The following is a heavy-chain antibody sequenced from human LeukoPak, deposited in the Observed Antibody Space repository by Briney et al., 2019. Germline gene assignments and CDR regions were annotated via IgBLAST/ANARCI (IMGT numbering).Heavy chain of an antibody. V-gene: IGHV3-74*03. Sequence: GGSLRLSCAASGFTFRSYWMYWVRQAPGKGLVWVSRINSDGSDITHADFVKGRFTIFRDNSKNTLYLQMNSLRAEDTAVYYCAREDYGDYVYWGQGTLVTVSS. CDR3: AREDYGDYVY. J-gene: IGHJ4*02. D-gene: IGHD4-17*01. CDR1: GFTFRSYW. CDR2: INSDGSDI.